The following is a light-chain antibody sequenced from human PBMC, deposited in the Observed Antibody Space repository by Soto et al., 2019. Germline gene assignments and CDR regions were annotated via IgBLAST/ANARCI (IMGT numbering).Light chain of an antibody. Sequence: QSVLTQPPSVSGAPGQRVTISCTGSSSNIGAGYDVHWYQQLPGTAPKILIYGNSNRPSGVPDRFSGSKSGTSASLAITGLQAEDEADYYCQSYDSSPVFGGGTKLTVL. V-gene: IGLV1-40*01. CDR1: SSNIGAGYD. CDR3: QSYDSSPV. CDR2: GNS. J-gene: IGLJ2*01.